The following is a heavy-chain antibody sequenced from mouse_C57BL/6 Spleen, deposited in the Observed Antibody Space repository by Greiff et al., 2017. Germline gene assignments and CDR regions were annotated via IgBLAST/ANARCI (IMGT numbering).Heavy chain of an antibody. J-gene: IGHJ2*01. D-gene: IGHD4-1*01. CDR2: IYPGSGST. CDR3: ARYGTGKGDY. CDR1: GYTFTSYW. V-gene: IGHV1-55*01. Sequence: QVQLKQPGAELVKPGASVKMSCKASGYTFTSYWVTWVKQRPGQGLEWIGDIYPGSGSTNYNEKFKSKATLTVDTSSSTAYMQLSSLTSEDSAVYYCARYGTGKGDYWGQGTTLTVSS.